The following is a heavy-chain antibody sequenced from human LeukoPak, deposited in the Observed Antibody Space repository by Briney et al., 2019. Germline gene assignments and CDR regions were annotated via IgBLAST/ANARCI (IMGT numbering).Heavy chain of an antibody. CDR3: AKDGAGSQSYCSSTSCYVDY. CDR2: ISGSGGRT. CDR1: GLTPSSYG. V-gene: IGHV3-23*01. Sequence: GGTLRLSCAASGLTPSSYGMSWVRQAPGKGLEWVSFISGSGGRTYYADSVKGRFTISRDNSKNTLSLQMNSLRAEDTAVYYCAKDGAGSQSYCSSTSCYVDYWGQGTLVTVPS. J-gene: IGHJ4*02. D-gene: IGHD2-2*01.